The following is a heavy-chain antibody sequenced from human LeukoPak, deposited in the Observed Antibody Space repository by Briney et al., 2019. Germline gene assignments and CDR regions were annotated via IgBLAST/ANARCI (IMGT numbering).Heavy chain of an antibody. Sequence: PSETLSLTCAVSGGSISSYYWSWIRQPPGKGLEWIGYIYYSGSTNYNPSLKSRVTISVDTSKNQSSLKLSSVTAADTAVYYCATVAVAGTSDAFDIWGQGTMVTVSS. CDR1: GGSISSYY. CDR3: ATVAVAGTSDAFDI. J-gene: IGHJ3*02. CDR2: IYYSGST. V-gene: IGHV4-59*01. D-gene: IGHD6-19*01.